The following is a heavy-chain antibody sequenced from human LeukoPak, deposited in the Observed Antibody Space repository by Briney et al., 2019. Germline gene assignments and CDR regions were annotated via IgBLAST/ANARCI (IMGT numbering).Heavy chain of an antibody. Sequence: GGSLRLSCAASGFTLSNYWMHWVRQAPGKGLVWVARGEGDGSTSTYADSVKGRFTISRDNAKNTLYLQMNSLRAEDTAVYYCTNTDHFAYWGQGTLVTVSS. CDR3: TNTDHFAY. V-gene: IGHV3-74*03. CDR1: GFTLSNYW. CDR2: GEGDGSTS. J-gene: IGHJ4*02.